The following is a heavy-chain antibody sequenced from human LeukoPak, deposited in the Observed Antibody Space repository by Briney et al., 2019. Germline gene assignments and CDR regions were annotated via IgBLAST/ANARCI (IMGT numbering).Heavy chain of an antibody. CDR1: GFTFSSYG. Sequence: GGSLRLSCAASGFTFSSYGMHWVRQAPGKGLEWVAFIRYDGSNKYYADSVKGRFTISRDNSKNTPYPQMNSLRAEDTAVYYCAKDLSVVAAAVDYWGQGTLVTVSS. D-gene: IGHD2-15*01. V-gene: IGHV3-30*02. CDR3: AKDLSVVAAAVDY. J-gene: IGHJ4*02. CDR2: IRYDGSNK.